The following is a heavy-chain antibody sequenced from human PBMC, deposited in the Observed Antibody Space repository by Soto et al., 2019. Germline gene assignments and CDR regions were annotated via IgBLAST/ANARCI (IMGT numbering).Heavy chain of an antibody. CDR2: ISYDGSNK. V-gene: IGHV3-30*19. Sequence: GESLKISCAVSGFTVSSNYMTWVRQAPGKGLEWVAVISYDGSNKYYADSVKGRFTISRDNSKNTLYLQMNSLRAEDTAVYYCARDGDGSYYYGMDCWGQGIMVTVSS. CDR1: GFTVSSNY. CDR3: ARDGDGSYYYGMDC. D-gene: IGHD2-21*02. J-gene: IGHJ6*02.